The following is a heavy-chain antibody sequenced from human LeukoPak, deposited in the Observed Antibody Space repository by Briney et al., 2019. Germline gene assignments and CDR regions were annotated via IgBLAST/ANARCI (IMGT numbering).Heavy chain of an antibody. CDR3: ARSYGGNPDY. Sequence: SETLSLTCTVSGDSISTYYWSWIRQPPGKGLEWIGYIYYTGSTNYNPSLKSRVTISVDTSKKQFSLKLSSVTAADTAVYYCARSYGGNPDYWGQGTLVTVSS. V-gene: IGHV4-59*08. CDR1: GDSISTYY. D-gene: IGHD4-23*01. CDR2: IYYTGST. J-gene: IGHJ4*02.